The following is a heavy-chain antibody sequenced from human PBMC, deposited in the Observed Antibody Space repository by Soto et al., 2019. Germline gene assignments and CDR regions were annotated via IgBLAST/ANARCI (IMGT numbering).Heavy chain of an antibody. Sequence: GGSLRLSCAASGFTFDDYAMHWVRQAPGKGLEWVSGISWNSGSIGYADSVKGRFTISRDNAKNSLYLQMNSLRAEDTALYYCAKDSYYGSGSSYWGQGTLVTVSS. J-gene: IGHJ4*02. D-gene: IGHD3-10*01. CDR2: ISWNSGSI. CDR3: AKDSYYGSGSSY. CDR1: GFTFDDYA. V-gene: IGHV3-9*01.